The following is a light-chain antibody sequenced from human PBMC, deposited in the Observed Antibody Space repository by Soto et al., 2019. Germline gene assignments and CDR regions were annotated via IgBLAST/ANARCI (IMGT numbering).Light chain of an antibody. V-gene: IGKV1-27*01. CDR3: QKYNSAPWT. CDR2: AAS. J-gene: IGKJ1*01. Sequence: DIQMTQSPSSLSASVGDRVTITCRASQGIRNYLAWYQQKPGKVPKLLIYAASTLQSGVPSRFSGSGSGTDFTLTISSLQPEDVATYHCQKYNSAPWTFGQGTKVDIK. CDR1: QGIRNY.